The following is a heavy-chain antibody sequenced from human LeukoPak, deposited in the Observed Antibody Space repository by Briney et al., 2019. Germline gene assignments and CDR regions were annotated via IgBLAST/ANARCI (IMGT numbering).Heavy chain of an antibody. Sequence: SETLSLTCTVSGGSISSYYWSWIRQPPGKGLEWIGHIYYSGSTNYNPSLKSRVTISVDTSKNQFSLKVSSVTAADTAVYYCASTSIAVATYSGSLFDYWGQGTLVTVSS. CDR3: ASTSIAVATYSGSLFDY. D-gene: IGHD1-26*01. V-gene: IGHV4-59*01. J-gene: IGHJ4*02. CDR2: IYYSGST. CDR1: GGSISSYY.